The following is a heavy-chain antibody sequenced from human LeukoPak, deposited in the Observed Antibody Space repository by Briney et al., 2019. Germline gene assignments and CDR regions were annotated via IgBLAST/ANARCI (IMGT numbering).Heavy chain of an antibody. CDR1: GFTFSSYW. CDR2: IKQDGSEK. D-gene: IGHD1-26*01. CDR3: ARDKVVGATYFDY. V-gene: IGHV3-7*01. J-gene: IGHJ4*02. Sequence: PGGSLRLSCAASGFTFSSYWMSWVRQAPGKGLEWVANIKQDGSEKYYVDSVKGRFTISRDNAKNSLYLQMDSLRAEDTAMYYCARDKVVGATYFDYWGQGILVTVSS.